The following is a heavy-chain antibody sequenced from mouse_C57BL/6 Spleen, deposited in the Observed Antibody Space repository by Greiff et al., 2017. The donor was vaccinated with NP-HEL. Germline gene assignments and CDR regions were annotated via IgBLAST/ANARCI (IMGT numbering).Heavy chain of an antibody. J-gene: IGHJ2*01. CDR3: ARGGDYGSRYYFDY. D-gene: IGHD1-1*01. CDR1: GYTFTSYW. CDR2: IDPSDSYT. Sequence: QVQLKQPGAELVMPGASVKLSCKASGYTFTSYWMHWVKQRPGQGLEWIGEIDPSDSYTNYNQKFKGKSTLTVDKSSSTAYMQLSSLTSEDSAVYYCARGGDYGSRYYFDYWGQGTTLTVSS. V-gene: IGHV1-69*01.